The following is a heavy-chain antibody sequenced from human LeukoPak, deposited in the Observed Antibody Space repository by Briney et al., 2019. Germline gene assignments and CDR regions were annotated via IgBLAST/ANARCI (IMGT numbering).Heavy chain of an antibody. CDR3: ARDRCGGDCYQEDAFDT. CDR2: IIPIFGTA. Sequence: GASVKVSCKASGYTFTSYDINWVRQAPGQGLEWMGGIIPIFGTANYAQKFQGRVTITTDESTSTAYMELSSLRSEDTAVYYCARDRCGGDCYQEDAFDTWGQGTMVTVSS. V-gene: IGHV1-69*05. CDR1: GYTFTSYD. D-gene: IGHD2-21*02. J-gene: IGHJ3*02.